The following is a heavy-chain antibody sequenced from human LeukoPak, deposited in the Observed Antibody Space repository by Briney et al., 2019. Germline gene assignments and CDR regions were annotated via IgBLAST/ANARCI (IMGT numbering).Heavy chain of an antibody. V-gene: IGHV3-21*01. Sequence: PGGSLRLSCVGSGYTFTTYGMSWVRQAPGKGLEWVSGLDNNGDNTYYADSVKGRFTISRDNAKNSLYLQMNSLRAEDTAVYYCARGRRWLQWSFDYWGQGTLVTVSS. D-gene: IGHD5-24*01. J-gene: IGHJ4*02. CDR3: ARGRRWLQWSFDY. CDR2: LDNNGDNT. CDR1: GYTFTTYG.